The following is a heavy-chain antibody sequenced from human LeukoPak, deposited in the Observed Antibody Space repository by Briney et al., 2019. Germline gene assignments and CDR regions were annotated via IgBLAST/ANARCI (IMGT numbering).Heavy chain of an antibody. CDR2: ISSNGGST. V-gene: IGHV3-64*01. CDR3: ARDPYY. J-gene: IGHJ4*02. Sequence: SGGSLRLSCAASGFTFSSYAMRWVRQAPGKGLEYVSAISSNGGSTYYANSVKGRFTISRDNSKNTLYLQMGSLRAEDMAVYYCARDPYYWGQGTLVTVSS. CDR1: GFTFSSYA.